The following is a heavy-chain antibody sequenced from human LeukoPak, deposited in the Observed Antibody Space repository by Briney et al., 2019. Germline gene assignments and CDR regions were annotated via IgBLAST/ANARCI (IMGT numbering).Heavy chain of an antibody. Sequence: ASETLSLTCTVSGGSISSYYWSWIRQPPGKGLEWIGYIYYSGSTNYNPSLKSRVTIPVDTSKNQFSLKLSSVTAADTAVYYCAGIAAAGGVSFDYWGQGTLVTVSS. J-gene: IGHJ4*02. D-gene: IGHD6-13*01. V-gene: IGHV4-59*08. CDR1: GGSISSYY. CDR2: IYYSGST. CDR3: AGIAAAGGVSFDY.